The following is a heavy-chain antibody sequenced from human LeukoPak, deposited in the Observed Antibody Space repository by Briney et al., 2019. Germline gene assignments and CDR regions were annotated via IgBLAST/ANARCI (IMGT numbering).Heavy chain of an antibody. CDR2: XSXXXNNK. CDR3: AREGDYGDSKYSYYYGMDV. D-gene: IGHD4-17*01. CDR1: GLTFTSFA. J-gene: IGHJ6*02. V-gene: IGHV3-30-3*01. Sequence: GGSLRLSCAASGLTFTSFAMHWVRQAPSKGLEWVAXXSXXXNNKYYADSVKGRFTISRDNSKNTLYLQMNSLRAEDTAVYYCAREGDYGDSKYSYYYGMDVWGQGTTVTVSS.